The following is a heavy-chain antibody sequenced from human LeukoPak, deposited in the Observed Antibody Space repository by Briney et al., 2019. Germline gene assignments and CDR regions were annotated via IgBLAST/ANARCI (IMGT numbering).Heavy chain of an antibody. CDR1: GFTFSSYW. Sequence: GGSLRLSCAASGFTFSSYWIDWVREAPGKGLGWVANVNRDGSVKNFVDSVKGRFTISRDNTKNSLHLEINSLRAEEQAVYYCARNLGSQPFDYWGQGTLVTVSS. CDR2: VNRDGSVK. CDR3: ARNLGSQPFDY. J-gene: IGHJ4*02. V-gene: IGHV3-7*01. D-gene: IGHD3-16*01.